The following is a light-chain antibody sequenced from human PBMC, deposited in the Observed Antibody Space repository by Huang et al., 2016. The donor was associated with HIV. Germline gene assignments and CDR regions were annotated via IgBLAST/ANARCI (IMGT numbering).Light chain of an antibody. CDR3: QQSYETPST. V-gene: IGKV1-39*01. CDR1: QSIANY. J-gene: IGKJ1*01. CDR2: GAS. Sequence: DIQMTQSPSSLSASVGGRLTITCRASQSIANYLNWYQQKPGKAANILISGASRVQSGVPSRFSVSGSGTDFTLTISSLQPEDFATYFCQQSYETPSTFAQGTKVKIK.